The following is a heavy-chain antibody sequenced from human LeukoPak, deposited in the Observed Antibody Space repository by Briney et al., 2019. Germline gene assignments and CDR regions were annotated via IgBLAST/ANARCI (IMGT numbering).Heavy chain of an antibody. Sequence: TGGSLRLSCAASGFTFSTYWMHWVRQAPGKGLVWVSRINSDGSNTTYADSVKGRFTISRDNAKNTLYLQMNSLRAEDTAVYYCARRSGSVYYDSSGYWTYYYYMDVWGKGTTVTISS. CDR1: GFTFSTYW. CDR3: ARRSGSVYYDSSGYWTYYYYMDV. D-gene: IGHD3-22*01. J-gene: IGHJ6*03. V-gene: IGHV3-74*01. CDR2: INSDGSNT.